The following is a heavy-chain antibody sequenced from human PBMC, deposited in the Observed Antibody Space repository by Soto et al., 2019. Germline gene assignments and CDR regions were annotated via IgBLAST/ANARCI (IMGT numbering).Heavy chain of an antibody. J-gene: IGHJ2*01. Sequence: GASVKVSCKASGYTFTSYDINWVRQATGQGLEWMGWMNANNGNTNYAQKLQGRVTMTTDTSTSTAYMELRSLRSDDTAVYYCARGSLCSGGSCYFRDWYFDLWGRGTLVTVSS. D-gene: IGHD2-15*01. CDR3: ARGSLCSGGSCYFRDWYFDL. CDR2: MNANNGNT. V-gene: IGHV1-18*01. CDR1: GYTFTSYD.